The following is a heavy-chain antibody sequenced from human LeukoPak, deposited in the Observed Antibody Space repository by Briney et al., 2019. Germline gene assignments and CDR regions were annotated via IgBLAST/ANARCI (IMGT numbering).Heavy chain of an antibody. CDR2: ISGSGGST. Sequence: GGSLRLSCAASGFTFSSYAMSWVRQAPGKGLEWVSAISGSGGSTYYADSVKGRFTISRDNSKNTLYLQMNSLRVEDTAVYYCASSPTVTTFDYWGQGTLVTVSS. J-gene: IGHJ4*02. D-gene: IGHD4-17*01. V-gene: IGHV3-23*01. CDR3: ASSPTVTTFDY. CDR1: GFTFSSYA.